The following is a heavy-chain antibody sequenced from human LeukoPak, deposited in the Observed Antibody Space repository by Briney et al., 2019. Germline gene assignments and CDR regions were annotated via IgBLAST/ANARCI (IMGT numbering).Heavy chain of an antibody. Sequence: ASVKVSCKASGYTFTGYYMNWVRQAPGQGLEWMGWINPNSGGTNYAQKFQGRVTMTRDTSISTTYMELSRLRFDDTAVYYCATDLVPRRFPYDTSGYPPDYWGQGTLVTVSS. V-gene: IGHV1-2*02. D-gene: IGHD3-22*01. CDR2: INPNSGGT. J-gene: IGHJ4*02. CDR1: GYTFTGYY. CDR3: ATDLVPRRFPYDTSGYPPDY.